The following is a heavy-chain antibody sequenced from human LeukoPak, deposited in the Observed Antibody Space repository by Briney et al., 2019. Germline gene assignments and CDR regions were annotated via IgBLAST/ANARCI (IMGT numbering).Heavy chain of an antibody. CDR2: ISAYNGNT. V-gene: IGHV1-18*01. Sequence: ASVKVSCKASGYTFTSYGISWVRQAPGQGLEWMGWISAYNGNTNYAQKLQGRVTMTTDTSTSTAYTELRSLRSGDTAVYYCARDQEPADIDSRWFDPWGQGTLVSVSS. CDR1: GYTFTSYG. CDR3: ARDQEPADIDSRWFDP. D-gene: IGHD2-2*01. J-gene: IGHJ5*02.